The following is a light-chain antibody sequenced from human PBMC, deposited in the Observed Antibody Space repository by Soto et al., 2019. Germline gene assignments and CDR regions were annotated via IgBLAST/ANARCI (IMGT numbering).Light chain of an antibody. CDR2: GTL. V-gene: IGKV3-20*01. CDR1: QSVSSIY. CDR3: QQFDSSPT. J-gene: IGKJ1*01. Sequence: PGERATLSGRASQSVSSIYLAWYQQKPGQAPRLLIYGTLNRATGIPDRFSGSGSGTDFTLTISRLEPEDVAVYYCQQFDSSPTFGQGTKVEIK.